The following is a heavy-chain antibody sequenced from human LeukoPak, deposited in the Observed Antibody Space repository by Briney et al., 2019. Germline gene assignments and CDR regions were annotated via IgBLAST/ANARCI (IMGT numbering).Heavy chain of an antibody. V-gene: IGHV4-34*01. Sequence: SETLSLTCAVYGGSFSGYYWSWIRQPPGKGLEWIGEINHGGSTNYNPSLKSRVTISVDTSKNQFSLKLSSVTAADTAVYYCARDRVVGAIGYWGQGTLVTVSS. D-gene: IGHD1-26*01. CDR1: GGSFSGYY. J-gene: IGHJ4*02. CDR3: ARDRVVGAIGY. CDR2: INHGGST.